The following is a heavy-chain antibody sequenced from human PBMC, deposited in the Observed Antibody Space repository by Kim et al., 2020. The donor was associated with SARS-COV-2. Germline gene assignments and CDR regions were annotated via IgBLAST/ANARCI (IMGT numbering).Heavy chain of an antibody. CDR1: GYSISSGYY. D-gene: IGHD3-9*01. CDR3: AREGILTGYRNMDY. CDR2: IYHSGST. V-gene: IGHV4-38-2*02. Sequence: SETLSLTCTVSGYSISSGYYWGWIRQPPGKGLEWIGSIYHSGSTYYNPSLKSRVTISVDTSKNQFSLKLSSVTAADTAVYYCAREGILTGYRNMDYWGQGTLVTVSS. J-gene: IGHJ4*02.